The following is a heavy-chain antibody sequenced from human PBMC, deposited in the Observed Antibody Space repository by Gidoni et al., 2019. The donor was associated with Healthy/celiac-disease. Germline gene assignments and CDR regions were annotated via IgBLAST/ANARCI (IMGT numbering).Heavy chain of an antibody. D-gene: IGHD3-3*01. CDR2: ISWDCGST. J-gene: IGHJ6*02. V-gene: IGHV3-43*01. CDR1: GFTFDDYT. CDR3: AKAGITILWGMDV. Sequence: EVQLVESGGVVVQPGGSLRLYCAASGFTFDDYTMHWVRQAPGKGLEWVSLISWDCGSTYYADSVKGRFTISRDNSKNSLYLQMNSLRTEDTALYYCAKAGITILWGMDVWGQGTTVTVSS.